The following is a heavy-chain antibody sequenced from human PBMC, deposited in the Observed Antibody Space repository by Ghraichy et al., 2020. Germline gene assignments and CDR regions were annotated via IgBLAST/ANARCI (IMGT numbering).Heavy chain of an antibody. CDR2: ISSSGSTI. V-gene: IGHV3-11*01. CDR1: GFTFSDYY. D-gene: IGHD2-21*02. CDR3: ARDKLNIVVVTAFDY. J-gene: IGHJ4*02. Sequence: GGSLRLSCAASGFTFSDYYMSWIRQAPGKGLEWVSYISSSGSTIYYADSVKGRFTISRDNAKNSLYLQMDSLRAEDTAVYYCARDKLNIVVVTAFDYWGQGTLVTVSS.